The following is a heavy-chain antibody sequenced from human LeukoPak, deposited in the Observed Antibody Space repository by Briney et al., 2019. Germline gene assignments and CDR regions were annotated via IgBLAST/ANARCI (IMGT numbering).Heavy chain of an antibody. Sequence: SVKVSCKASGGTFSSYAISWVRQAPGQGLEWMGRIIPILGIANYAQKFQGRVTITADKSTSTAYMELSSLRLEDSAVYYCARDSEGHTIFGPRMDVWGQGTTVTVSS. J-gene: IGHJ6*02. CDR1: GGTFSSYA. V-gene: IGHV1-69*04. D-gene: IGHD3-3*01. CDR2: IIPILGIA. CDR3: ARDSEGHTIFGPRMDV.